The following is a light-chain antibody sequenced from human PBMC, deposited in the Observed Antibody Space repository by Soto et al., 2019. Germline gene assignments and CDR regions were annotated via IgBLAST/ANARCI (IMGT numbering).Light chain of an antibody. CDR1: SSDVGGYNY. V-gene: IGLV2-23*02. CDR3: CSYAGSSTFV. J-gene: IGLJ1*01. Sequence: QSVLTQPPSASGSPGQSVTISCTGTSSDVGGYNYVSWYQQHPGKAPKLMIYEVSKRPSGVSNRFSGSKSGNTASLTLSGLQAEDEADYYCCSYAGSSTFVFGTGTKVTVL. CDR2: EVS.